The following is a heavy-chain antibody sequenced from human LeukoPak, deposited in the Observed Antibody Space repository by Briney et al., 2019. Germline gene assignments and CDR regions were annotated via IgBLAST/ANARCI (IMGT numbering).Heavy chain of an antibody. V-gene: IGHV3-23*01. CDR3: AKAYCSSTSCYTDYSYGMDV. Sequence: GSLRLSCAASGFTFSSTSMSWVRQAPGKGLEWVAVTVGGGDGTYYADSVKGRFTISRDNSNNTLYLQMNSLRAEDTAVYYCAKAYCSSTSCYTDYSYGMDVWGQGTTVTVSS. CDR1: GFTFSSTS. CDR2: TVGGGDGT. D-gene: IGHD2-2*02. J-gene: IGHJ6*02.